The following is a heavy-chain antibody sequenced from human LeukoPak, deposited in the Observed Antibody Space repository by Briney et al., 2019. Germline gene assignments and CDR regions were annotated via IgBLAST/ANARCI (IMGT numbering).Heavy chain of an antibody. V-gene: IGHV1-18*01. D-gene: IGHD2-21*02. CDR2: ISAYNGNT. J-gene: IGHJ4*02. CDR1: GYTFTNYG. Sequence: ASVKVSCKAPGYTFTNYGISWVRQAPGQGREWMGWISAYNGNTIYAQKLQGRVTMTTDTSTSTAYMELRSLRSDDTAVYYCARDPLAYCGGDCPWGYWGQGTLVTVSS. CDR3: ARDPLAYCGGDCPWGY.